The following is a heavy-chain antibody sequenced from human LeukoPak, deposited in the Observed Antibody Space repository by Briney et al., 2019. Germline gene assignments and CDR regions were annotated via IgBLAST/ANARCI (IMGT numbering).Heavy chain of an antibody. V-gene: IGHV3-21*01. CDR2: ISSSSSYI. CDR3: ASLNGGSSSWLRDYYYYYMDV. J-gene: IGHJ6*03. D-gene: IGHD6-13*01. CDR1: GFTFSSYS. Sequence: GGSLRLSCAASGFTFSSYSMNWVRQAPGKGLEWVSSISSSSSYIYYADSVKGRFTISRDNAKNSLYLQMNSLRAEDTAVYYCASLNGGSSSWLRDYYYYYMDVWGKGTTVTVSS.